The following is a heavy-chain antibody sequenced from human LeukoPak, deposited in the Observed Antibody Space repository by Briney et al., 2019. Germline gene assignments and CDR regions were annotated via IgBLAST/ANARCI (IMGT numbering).Heavy chain of an antibody. V-gene: IGHV3-48*02. CDR1: GFTLSGYG. J-gene: IGHJ4*02. D-gene: IGHD6-19*01. Sequence: GGSLRLSCAASGFTLSGYGMNWVRQAPGKGLEWVSYISTTSSTIYYADSVKGRFTMPRDNAKNSLYLQMDSLRDEDTAVYYCARGKEKWLDHFDYWGQGSLVTVSS. CDR3: ARGKEKWLDHFDY. CDR2: ISTTSSTI.